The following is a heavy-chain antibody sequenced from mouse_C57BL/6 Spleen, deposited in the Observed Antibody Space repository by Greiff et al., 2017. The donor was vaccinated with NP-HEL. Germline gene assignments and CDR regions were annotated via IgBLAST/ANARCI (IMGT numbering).Heavy chain of an antibody. CDR3: ARSGGSGYVGY. Sequence: VQLQESGPELVKPGASVKISCKASGYAFSSSWMNWVKQRPGKGLEWIGRIYPGDGDTNYNGKFKGKATLTADKSSSTAYMQLSSLTSEDSAVYFCARSGGSGYVGYWGQGTTLTVSS. D-gene: IGHD3-2*02. J-gene: IGHJ2*01. CDR2: IYPGDGDT. V-gene: IGHV1-82*01. CDR1: GYAFSSSW.